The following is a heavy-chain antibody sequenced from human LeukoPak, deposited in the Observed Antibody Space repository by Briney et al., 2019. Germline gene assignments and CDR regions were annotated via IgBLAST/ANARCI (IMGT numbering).Heavy chain of an antibody. CDR2: IYYSGST. Sequence: PSETLSLTCTVSGGSISSYYWSWIRQPPGKGLEWIGYIYYSGSTNYNPSLKSRVTISVDTSKNQFSLKLSSVTAADTAVYYCAKSGGDINWFDPWGQGTLVTVSS. D-gene: IGHD2-21*02. J-gene: IGHJ5*02. V-gene: IGHV4-59*01. CDR3: AKSGGDINWFDP. CDR1: GGSISSYY.